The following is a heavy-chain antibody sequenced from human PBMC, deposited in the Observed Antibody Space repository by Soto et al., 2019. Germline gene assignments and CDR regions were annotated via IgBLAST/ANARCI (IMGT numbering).Heavy chain of an antibody. V-gene: IGHV3-23*01. CDR1: VFTFSNFA. D-gene: IGHD5-12*01. CDR2: ISASDGST. CDR3: AKVLEMSTITGPFDY. Sequence: GGSLRLSCAASVFTFSNFAMSWVRQAPGKGLEWVSAISASDGSTYYADSVKGRFTISRDNSKNTLYLQMNSLRAEDTAVYYCAKVLEMSTITGPFDYWGQGTLVTVSS. J-gene: IGHJ4*02.